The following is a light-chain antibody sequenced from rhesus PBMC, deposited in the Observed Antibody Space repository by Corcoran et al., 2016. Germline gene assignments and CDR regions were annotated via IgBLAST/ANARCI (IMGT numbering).Light chain of an antibody. V-gene: IGKV1-43*02. Sequence: DIRMTQSPSSLSASVGDRVTITCRASQGISTYLNWYPQKPGKAPKRLFYAASSLESGVPSRFSGSGSGTDFTLTISSLQPEDFATYFCLQYNSDPPTFGGGTKVEIK. CDR1: QGISTY. CDR3: LQYNSDPPT. CDR2: AAS. J-gene: IGKJ4*01.